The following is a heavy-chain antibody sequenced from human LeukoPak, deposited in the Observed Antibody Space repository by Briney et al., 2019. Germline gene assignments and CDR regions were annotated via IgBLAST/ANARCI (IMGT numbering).Heavy chain of an antibody. V-gene: IGHV4-59*01. CDR2: IYYSGST. J-gene: IGHJ2*01. CDR3: ARAIRLVGATFKYFDL. CDR1: GGSISSYY. Sequence: SETLSLTCTVSGGSISSYYWSWIRQPPGKGLEWIGYIYYSGSTNYNPSLKSRVTISVDTSKNQFSLKLSSVTAADTAVYYCARAIRLVGATFKYFDLWGRGTLVTVSS. D-gene: IGHD1-26*01.